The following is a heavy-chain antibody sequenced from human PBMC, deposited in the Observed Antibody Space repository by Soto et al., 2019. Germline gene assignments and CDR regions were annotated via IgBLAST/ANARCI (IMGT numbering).Heavy chain of an antibody. CDR2: IIPILGIA. CDR3: AREHSYYFEY. V-gene: IGHV1-69*04. CDR1: GGTFSSYT. J-gene: IGHJ4*02. Sequence: SVKVSCKASGGTFSSYTICWVRQAPGQGLEWMGRIIPILGIANYAQKFQGRVTITADKSTSTAYMELSSLRSEDTAVYYWAREHSYYFEYWGQGTLVTVSS.